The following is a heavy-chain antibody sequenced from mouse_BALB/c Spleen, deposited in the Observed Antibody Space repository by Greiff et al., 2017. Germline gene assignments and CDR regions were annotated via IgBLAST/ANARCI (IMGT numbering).Heavy chain of an antibody. CDR3: AKVMMYHLFDY. CDR2: ISSGGST. CDR1: GFTFSSYA. V-gene: IGHV5-6-5*01. D-gene: IGHD2-3*01. Sequence: EVHLVESGGGLVKPGGSLKLSCAASGFTFSSYAMSWVRQTPEKRLEWVASISSGGSTYYPDSVKGRFTISRDNARNIMYLQISSLRSEDTAMYYFAKVMMYHLFDYWGQGTTLTVSS. J-gene: IGHJ2*01.